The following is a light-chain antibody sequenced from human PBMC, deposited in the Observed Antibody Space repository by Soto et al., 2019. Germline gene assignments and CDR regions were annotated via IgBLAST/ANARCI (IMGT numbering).Light chain of an antibody. Sequence: ELVLTQSPATLSVSPGGRATLSCRASQSISDTLAWYQQKPGQAPRLLIYGASSRATGIPDRFSGSGSGTDFTLTISSLEPEDFAVYYCQQRNSWPPTFTFGQGTRLEI. CDR3: QQRNSWPPTFT. J-gene: IGKJ5*01. V-gene: IGKV3-11*01. CDR2: GAS. CDR1: QSISDT.